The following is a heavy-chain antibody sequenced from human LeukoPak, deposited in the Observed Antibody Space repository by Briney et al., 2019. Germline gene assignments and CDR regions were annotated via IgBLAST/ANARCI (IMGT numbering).Heavy chain of an antibody. D-gene: IGHD2-21*02. Sequence: SETLSLTCTVSGGSISTYYWNWIRQPPGKGLEWIGNIYYSGSTNYNPSLESRVAISVDMSKNQFSLKLSSVTAADTAVYYCARMRVVTTYRTHYYYGMDVWGQGTTVTVSS. J-gene: IGHJ6*02. V-gene: IGHV4-59*01. CDR2: IYYSGST. CDR3: ARMRVVTTYRTHYYYGMDV. CDR1: GGSISTYY.